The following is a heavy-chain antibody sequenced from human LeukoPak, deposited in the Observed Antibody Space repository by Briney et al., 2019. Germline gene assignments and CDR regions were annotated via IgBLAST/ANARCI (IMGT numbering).Heavy chain of an antibody. Sequence: SQTLSLTCAISGDSVSSNSVTWNWIRQSPSRGLEWLGRTYYRSTWYKDYAVSVRGRITVNPDTSKNQFSLHLNSVTPEDTAVYYCARRLTQYDCFDPWGQGILVTVSS. CDR2: TYYRSTWYK. J-gene: IGHJ5*02. V-gene: IGHV6-1*01. CDR3: ARRLTQYDCFDP. D-gene: IGHD2-2*01. CDR1: GDSVSSNSVT.